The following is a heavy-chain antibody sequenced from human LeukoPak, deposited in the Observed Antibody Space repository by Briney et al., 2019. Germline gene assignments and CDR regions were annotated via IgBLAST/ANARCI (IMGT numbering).Heavy chain of an antibody. J-gene: IGHJ6*02. Sequence: SETLSLTCTVSGGSISSTSYYWGWIRQTPGKGLEYIGSIYYSGSTNYNPSLKSRVTISVDTSKNQFSLKLSSVTAADTAVYYCAGQRYCSGTGCYYAMDVWGQGTTVTVSS. CDR3: AGQRYCSGTGCYYAMDV. D-gene: IGHD2-2*01. CDR1: GGSISSTSYY. CDR2: IYYSGST. V-gene: IGHV4-39*01.